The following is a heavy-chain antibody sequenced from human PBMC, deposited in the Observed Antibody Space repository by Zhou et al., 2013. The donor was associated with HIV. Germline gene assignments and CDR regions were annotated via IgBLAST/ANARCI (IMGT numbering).Heavy chain of an antibody. D-gene: IGHD7-27*01. CDR2: IIPIIGIT. Sequence: QVQLVQSGAEVKKPGSSVKVSCKASGGTFTSNAINWVRQAPGQGLEWMGRIIPIIGITNYTHNFQGRLTISADKSRSAVFMELSSLRSEDTAIFYCATSSPFRRALGGFDMWGQGTMVTVSS. CDR1: GGTFTSNA. J-gene: IGHJ3*02. V-gene: IGHV1-69*04. CDR3: ATSSPFRRALGGFDM.